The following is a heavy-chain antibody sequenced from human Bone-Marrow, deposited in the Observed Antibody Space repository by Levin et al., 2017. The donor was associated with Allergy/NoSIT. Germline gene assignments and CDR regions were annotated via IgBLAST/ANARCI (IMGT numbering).Heavy chain of an antibody. J-gene: IGHJ3*01. V-gene: IGHV3-30-3*01. CDR3: TTEAPGDL. Sequence: GGSLRLSCAASGFAFSSYNMHWVRQAPGKGLEWVGFISYDGSDKYYVDSVRGRFTISRDNSKNTLYLQMNSPRGEDTAVYYCTTEAPGDLWGQGTMVTVSS. D-gene: IGHD1-14*01. CDR1: GFAFSSYN. CDR2: ISYDGSDK.